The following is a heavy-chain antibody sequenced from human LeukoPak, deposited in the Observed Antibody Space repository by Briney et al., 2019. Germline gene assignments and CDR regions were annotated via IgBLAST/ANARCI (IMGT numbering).Heavy chain of an antibody. D-gene: IGHD3-10*01. CDR2: IIPIFGTA. Sequence: SVKVSFKGSVGSFSSCTINWVRQPPRQGLEWVGGIIPIFGTANGAQKFQGRVTITTDESTSTAYMELSSRRSEDTAVYYCARDLPDYYGSGSYYNYYYYYYMDVWGKGTTVTVSS. CDR1: VGSFSSCT. CDR3: ARDLPDYYGSGSYYNYYYYYYMDV. J-gene: IGHJ6*03. V-gene: IGHV1-69*05.